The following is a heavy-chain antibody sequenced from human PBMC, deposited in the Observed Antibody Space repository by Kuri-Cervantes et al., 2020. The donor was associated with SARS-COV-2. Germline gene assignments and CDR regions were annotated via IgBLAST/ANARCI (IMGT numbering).Heavy chain of an antibody. CDR1: GFTFSSYS. CDR3: ARDDYDYWFY. J-gene: IGHJ4*02. Sequence: GESLKISCAASGFTFSSYSMNWVRQAPGKGLEWVSYISSSSSTIYYADSVKGRLTISRDNAKNSLYLQMNSLRAEDTAVYYCARDDYDYWFYWGQGTLVTVSS. CDR2: ISSSSSTI. D-gene: IGHD3-16*01. V-gene: IGHV3-48*01.